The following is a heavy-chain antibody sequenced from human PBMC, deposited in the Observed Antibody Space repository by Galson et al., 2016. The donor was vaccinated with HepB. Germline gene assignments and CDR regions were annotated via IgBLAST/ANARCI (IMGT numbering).Heavy chain of an antibody. CDR1: GGTFNNYA. CDR2: FIFLYGTP. J-gene: IGHJ4*02. CDR3: SRDISSSVGGY. Sequence: SVKVSCKASGGTFNNYAVTWVRQAPGQGLEYMGQFIFLYGTPKYAPKFQGRVSITADDSSGTAYMEMSSLKSEDTAVAYCSRDISSSVGGYWGQGTLVTVSS. V-gene: IGHV1-69*13. D-gene: IGHD3-16*01.